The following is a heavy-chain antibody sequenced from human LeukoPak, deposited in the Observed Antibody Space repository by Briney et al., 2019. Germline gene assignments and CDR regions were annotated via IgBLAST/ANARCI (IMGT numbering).Heavy chain of an antibody. J-gene: IGHJ6*02. CDR3: ARGPRVRGVIYQIRKRYYYGMDV. CDR2: INHSGST. CDR1: GGSFSGYY. Sequence: SETLSLTCAVYGGSFSGYYWSWIRQPPGKGLEWIGEINHSGSTNYNPSLKSRVTISVDTFKNQFSLKLSSVTAADTAVYYCARGPRVRGVIYQIRKRYYYGMDVWGQGTTVTVSS. V-gene: IGHV4-34*01. D-gene: IGHD3-10*01.